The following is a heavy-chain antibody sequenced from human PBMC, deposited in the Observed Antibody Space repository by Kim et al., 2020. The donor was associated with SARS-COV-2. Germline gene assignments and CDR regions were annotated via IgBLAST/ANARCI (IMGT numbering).Heavy chain of an antibody. D-gene: IGHD4-17*01. J-gene: IGHJ4*02. CDR3: ARSMTTDYYFDN. CDR2: INAGNDNT. Sequence: ASVKVSCKASGYTFTTYIIHWVRQAPGQGLEWMGWINAGNDNTKYSQNFQGRVTITRDTSATTAYMDLFSLRSEDTAVYYCARSMTTDYYFDNWGQGTLV. V-gene: IGHV1-3*01. CDR1: GYTFTTYI.